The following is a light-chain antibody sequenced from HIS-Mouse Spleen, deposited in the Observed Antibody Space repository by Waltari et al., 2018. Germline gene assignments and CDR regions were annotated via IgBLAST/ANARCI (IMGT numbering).Light chain of an antibody. CDR2: EVS. CDR3: SSYAGSNNLV. CDR1: SSDVGGYNY. J-gene: IGLJ2*01. Sequence: QSALTQPPSASGSPGQSVTISCPGTSSDVGGYNYVSWYPQHPGKAPKLMIYEVSKRPSGVPDRFSGSKSGNTASLTVSGLQAEDEADYYCSSYAGSNNLVFGGGTKLTVL. V-gene: IGLV2-8*01.